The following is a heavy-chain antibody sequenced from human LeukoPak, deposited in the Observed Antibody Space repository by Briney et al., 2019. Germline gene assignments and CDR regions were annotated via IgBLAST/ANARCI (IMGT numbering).Heavy chain of an antibody. CDR3: AREGTAGTNLNWFDP. V-gene: IGHV4-59*01. D-gene: IGHD1-1*01. CDR1: DGSISSYY. J-gene: IGHJ5*02. CDR2: ISYSGST. Sequence: SETLSLTCTVSDGSISSYYWSWIRQPPGKGLEWIGYISYSGSTNLNPSLKSRVTISVDTSKNQFSLKLSSVTAADTAVYYCAREGTAGTNLNWFDPWGQGTLVTVSS.